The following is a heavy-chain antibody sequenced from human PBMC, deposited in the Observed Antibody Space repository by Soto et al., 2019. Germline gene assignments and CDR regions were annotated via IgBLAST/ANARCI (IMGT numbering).Heavy chain of an antibody. CDR1: GGSFSGYY. D-gene: IGHD5-18*01. J-gene: IGHJ3*02. CDR3: ARAPPLKYTYGLRGAFDI. V-gene: IGHV4-34*01. Sequence: SETLSLTCAVYGGSFSGYYWSWIRQPPGKGLEWIGEIYHSGSTNYNPSLKSRVTISVDTSKNQFSLKLSSVTAADTAVYYCARAPPLKYTYGLRGAFDIWGQGTMVTVSS. CDR2: IYHSGST.